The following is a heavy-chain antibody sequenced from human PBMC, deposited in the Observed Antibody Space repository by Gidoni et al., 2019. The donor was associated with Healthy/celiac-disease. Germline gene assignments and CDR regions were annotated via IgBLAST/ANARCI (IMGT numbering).Heavy chain of an antibody. CDR2: IKQDGSEK. J-gene: IGHJ4*02. Sequence: EVQLVESGGGLVQPGGSLRLSCAASGFTFSSYWMSWVRQAPGKGLEWVANIKQDGSEKYHVDSVKGRFTISRDNAKNSLYLQMNSLRAEDTAVYYCARDSNGDYFDYWGQGTLVTVSS. CDR1: GFTFSSYW. CDR3: ARDSNGDYFDY. D-gene: IGHD4-17*01. V-gene: IGHV3-7*01.